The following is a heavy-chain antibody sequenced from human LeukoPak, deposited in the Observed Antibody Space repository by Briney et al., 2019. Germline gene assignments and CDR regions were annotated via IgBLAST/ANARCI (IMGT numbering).Heavy chain of an antibody. CDR2: IYYSGGT. J-gene: IGHJ6*02. CDR3: ARGSPPLSYYGMDV. CDR1: GGSISSSSYY. V-gene: IGHV4-61*01. Sequence: SETLSLTCTVSGGSISSSSYYWSWIRQPPGKGLEWIGYIYYSGGTNYNPSLKSRVTISVDTSKNQFSLKLSSVTAADTAVYYCARGSPPLSYYGMDVWGQGTTVTVSS.